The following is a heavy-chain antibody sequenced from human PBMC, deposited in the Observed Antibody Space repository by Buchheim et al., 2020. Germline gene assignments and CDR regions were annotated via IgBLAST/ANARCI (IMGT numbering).Heavy chain of an antibody. J-gene: IGHJ4*02. CDR2: IYYSGST. D-gene: IGHD2-2*02. V-gene: IGHV4-39*01. CDR3: ARLSAVYCSSTSCYIFDY. Sequence: QLQLQESGPGLVKPSETLSLTCTVSGGSISSSSYYWGWIHQPPGKGLEWIGSIYYSGSTYYNPSLKSRVTISVDTSKNQFSLKLSSVTAADTAVYYCARLSAVYCSSTSCYIFDYWGQGTL. CDR1: GGSISSSSYY.